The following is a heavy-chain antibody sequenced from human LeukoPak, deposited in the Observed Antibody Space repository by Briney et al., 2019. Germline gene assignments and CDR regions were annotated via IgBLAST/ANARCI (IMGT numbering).Heavy chain of an antibody. CDR3: ARIANIANSYFQH. D-gene: IGHD4/OR15-4a*01. CDR2: INPNSGGT. Sequence: ASVKVSCKAPGYTFTGYYMHWVRQAPGQGLEWMGWINPNSGGTNYAQKFQGRVTMTRDTSISTAYMELSRLRSDDTAVYYCARIANIANSYFQHWGQGTLVTVSS. CDR1: GYTFTGYY. V-gene: IGHV1-2*02. J-gene: IGHJ1*01.